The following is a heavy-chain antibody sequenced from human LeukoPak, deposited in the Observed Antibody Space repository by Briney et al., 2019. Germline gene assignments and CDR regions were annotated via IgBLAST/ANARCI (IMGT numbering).Heavy chain of an antibody. D-gene: IGHD3-10*01. J-gene: IGHJ4*02. Sequence: SETLSLTCPVYGGSFSGYYWSWIRQPPWKGLDWIGEINHSGSTNYNPSLKSRVTISVDTSKNQFSLKLSSVTAADTAVYYCARAVIWFGELGHIDYWGQGTLVTVSS. CDR1: GGSFSGYY. V-gene: IGHV4-34*01. CDR3: ARAVIWFGELGHIDY. CDR2: INHSGST.